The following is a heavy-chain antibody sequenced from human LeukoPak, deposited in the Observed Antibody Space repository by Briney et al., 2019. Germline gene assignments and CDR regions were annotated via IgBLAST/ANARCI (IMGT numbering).Heavy chain of an antibody. J-gene: IGHJ3*02. Sequence: GASVKVFCQASGYHFNSYGISRVRQAPGQGLEWVGWISDYNGNTNYAQKLQGRVTMTTDTSTSTAYMELRSLRSDDTGVYYCARDNRKLLYAPIDAFDIWGQGTMVTVSS. CDR2: ISDYNGNT. D-gene: IGHD1-26*01. V-gene: IGHV1-18*01. CDR3: ARDNRKLLYAPIDAFDI. CDR1: GYHFNSYG.